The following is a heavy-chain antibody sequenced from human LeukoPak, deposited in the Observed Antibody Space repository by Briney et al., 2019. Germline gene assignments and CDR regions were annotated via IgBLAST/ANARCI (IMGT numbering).Heavy chain of an antibody. CDR1: GGSFSGYY. V-gene: IGHV4-34*01. CDR3: ARAGYSSSWSANFDY. Sequence: PSETLSLTCAVYGGSFSGYYWSWIRQPPGKGLEWIGEINHSGSTNYNPSLKSRVTISVDTSKTQFSLKLSSVTAADTAVYYCARAGYSSSWSANFDYWGQGTLVTVSS. CDR2: INHSGST. D-gene: IGHD6-13*01. J-gene: IGHJ4*02.